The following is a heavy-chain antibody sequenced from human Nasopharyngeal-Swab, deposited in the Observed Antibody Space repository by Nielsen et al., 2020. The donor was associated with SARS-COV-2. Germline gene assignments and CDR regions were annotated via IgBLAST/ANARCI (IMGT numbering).Heavy chain of an antibody. CDR3: ARGFGELSPP. V-gene: IGHV1-18*01. D-gene: IGHD3-10*01. J-gene: IGHJ5*02. Sequence: WVRQAPGQGLEWMGWMNPNSGNTGYAQKFQGRVTMTTDTSTTTAYMELRSLTSDDTAVYYCARGFGELSPPWGQGTLVTVSS. CDR2: MNPNSGNT.